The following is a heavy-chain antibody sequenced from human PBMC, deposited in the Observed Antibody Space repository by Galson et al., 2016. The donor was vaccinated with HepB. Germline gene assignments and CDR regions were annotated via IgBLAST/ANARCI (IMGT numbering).Heavy chain of an antibody. V-gene: IGHV3-30*04. CDR3: ASDHGGNPGSDY. CDR1: GFSFSDYA. Sequence: SLRLSCAVSGFSFSDYAMSWVRQAPGKGLEWVAVISYDGRDKYYADSVKGRFTISRDNSKNMLYLQMHSLRTEDTALYYCASDHGGNPGSDYWGQGTLVTDSS. CDR2: ISYDGRDK. D-gene: IGHD4-23*01. J-gene: IGHJ4*02.